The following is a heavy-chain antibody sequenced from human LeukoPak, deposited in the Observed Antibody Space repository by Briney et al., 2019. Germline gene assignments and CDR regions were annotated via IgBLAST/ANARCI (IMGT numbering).Heavy chain of an antibody. CDR2: IYNGGNT. J-gene: IGHJ4*02. CDR1: GFTVSNKF. V-gene: IGHV3-53*01. Sequence: GGSLRLSCAASGFTVSNKFMSWVRQAPGKGLECVSVIYNGGNTYYADSVKGRFTISRDNSKNTLYLQMNSLRAEDTAIYYCARGGASELYYFDYWGQGTLVTVSS. CDR3: ARGGASELYYFDY. D-gene: IGHD2-15*01.